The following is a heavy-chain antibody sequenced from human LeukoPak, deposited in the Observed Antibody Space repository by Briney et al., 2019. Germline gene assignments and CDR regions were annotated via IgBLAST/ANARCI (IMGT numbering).Heavy chain of an antibody. CDR2: IRSKANSYAT. D-gene: IGHD1-1*01. CDR1: GFTFSSYA. V-gene: IGHV3-73*01. CDR3: TSGLSVRRSNNTPVDY. J-gene: IGHJ4*02. Sequence: PGGSLRLSCGASGFTFSSYAMSWVRQASGKGLEWVGRIRSKANSYATVYAASVKGRFTISRDDSKNTAYLQMNSLKTEDTAVYYCTSGLSVRRSNNTPVDYWGQGTLVTVSS.